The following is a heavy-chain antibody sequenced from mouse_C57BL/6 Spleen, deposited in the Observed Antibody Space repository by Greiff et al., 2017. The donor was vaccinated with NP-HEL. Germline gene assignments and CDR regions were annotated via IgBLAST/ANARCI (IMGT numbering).Heavy chain of an antibody. CDR1: GYAFSSYW. CDR2: IYPGDGDT. Sequence: VQLQQSGAELVKPGASVKISCKASGYAFSSYWMNWVKQRPGKGLEWIGQIYPGDGDTNYNGKFKGKATLTADKSSSTAYMQLSSLPAEDSAVYYCARGAGSTRYDCDYWGQGTTLTVSS. V-gene: IGHV1-80*01. D-gene: IGHD1-1*01. J-gene: IGHJ2*01. CDR3: ARGAGSTRYDCDY.